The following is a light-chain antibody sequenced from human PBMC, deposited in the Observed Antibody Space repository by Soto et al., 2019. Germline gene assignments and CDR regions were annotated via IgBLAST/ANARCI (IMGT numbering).Light chain of an antibody. V-gene: IGKV3-20*01. CDR1: QSVSSSY. CDR2: GAS. J-gene: IGKJ3*01. Sequence: ESVLTQSPGTLSISPGERATLYCRASQSVSSSYSAWYQQKPGQAPRLLIYGASRRATGIPDRFSGSGSGTDFTLTISRLEPEDFAVYYCQQYGSSPFTFGPGTKVDIK. CDR3: QQYGSSPFT.